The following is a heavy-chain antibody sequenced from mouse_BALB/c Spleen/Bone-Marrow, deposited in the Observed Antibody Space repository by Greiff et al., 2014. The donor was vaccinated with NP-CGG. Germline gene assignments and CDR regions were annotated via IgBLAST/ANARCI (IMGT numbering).Heavy chain of an antibody. J-gene: IGHJ4*01. CDR1: GYAFSSYW. CDR3: ARWITTVVAPYVMDY. CDR2: IYPGDGDT. Sequence: QVQLQQSGAELVRPGSSVKISCKASGYAFSSYWMNWVKQRPGQGLEWIGQIYPGDGDTNYNGKFKGKATLTADKSSSTAYMHLSSLTSEDSAVYFCARWITTVVAPYVMDYWGQGTSVTVSS. D-gene: IGHD1-1*01. V-gene: IGHV1-80*01.